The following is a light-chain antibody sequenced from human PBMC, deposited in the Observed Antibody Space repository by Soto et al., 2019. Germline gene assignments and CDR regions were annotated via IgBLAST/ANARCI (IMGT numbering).Light chain of an antibody. CDR1: QSVSTY. Sequence: EIVLTQSPALLSLSPGERATLSCRASQSVSTYLAWYQQKPGQAPRLLIYDTSNRASGVPARFSGSGSGTDFTLNISSLEPEDFAVYYCRQRSNWLFTFGPGAKVDIK. CDR2: DTS. V-gene: IGKV3-11*01. CDR3: RQRSNWLFT. J-gene: IGKJ3*01.